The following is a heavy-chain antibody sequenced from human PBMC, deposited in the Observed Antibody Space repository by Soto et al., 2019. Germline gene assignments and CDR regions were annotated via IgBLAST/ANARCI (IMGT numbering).Heavy chain of an antibody. Sequence: SETLSLTCSFSGDSVTSHYLTWIRQSPEKGLEWIGYMHYTGFSHYNPSLKSRLTISVDTAKNQFTLQLTSVTVADTAVYYCAKDGYYDFWSGYYTDPQYSYYYYMDVWGKGTTVTVSS. D-gene: IGHD3-3*01. CDR3: AKDGYYDFWSGYYTDPQYSYYYYMDV. CDR1: GDSVTSHY. J-gene: IGHJ6*03. CDR2: MHYTGFS. V-gene: IGHV4-59*02.